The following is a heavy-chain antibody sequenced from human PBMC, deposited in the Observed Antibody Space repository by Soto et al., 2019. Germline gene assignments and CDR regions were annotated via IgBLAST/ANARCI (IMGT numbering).Heavy chain of an antibody. V-gene: IGHV3-30*18. CDR3: AKSVLATVGTYFVH. D-gene: IGHD6-13*01. J-gene: IGHJ4*02. Sequence: GGSLRLSCAASGFTFSSYAMSWVRQAPGKGLEWVSFISYDGNKSYYAGSVKGRFSISRDNSKNTLYLQMNNLRPDDTAVYFCAKSVLATVGTYFVHWGQGTVVTVSS. CDR1: GFTFSSYA. CDR2: ISYDGNKS.